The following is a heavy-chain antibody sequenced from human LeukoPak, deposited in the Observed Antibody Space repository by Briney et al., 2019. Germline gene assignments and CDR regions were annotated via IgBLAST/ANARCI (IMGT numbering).Heavy chain of an antibody. D-gene: IGHD3-22*01. CDR2: IYYSGST. CDR1: GGSISSSSYY. J-gene: IGHJ5*02. Sequence: SETLSLTCTVSGGSISSSSYYWGWIRQPLGKGLEWIGSIYYSGSTYYNPSLKSRVTISVDTSKNQFSLKLSSVTAADTAVYYCARRVNYDSSVRWFDPWGQGTLVTVSS. CDR3: ARRVNYDSSVRWFDP. V-gene: IGHV4-39*07.